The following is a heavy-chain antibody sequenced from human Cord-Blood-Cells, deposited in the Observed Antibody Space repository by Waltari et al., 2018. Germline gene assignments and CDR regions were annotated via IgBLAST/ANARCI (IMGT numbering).Heavy chain of an antibody. CDR2: ICHSGGS. CDR1: GGPISSSNW. V-gene: IGHV4-4*02. CDR3: ARYPVCIAAACSAVDI. J-gene: IGHJ3*02. Sequence: QVQLQESGPGLVKPSGTLSLTCAVSGGPISSSNWWGWVRQPPGKGLEWIGEICHSGGSNCNPSLKSRVTISAYKSKNQFSLKLSSVTAADTAVEYCARYPVCIAAACSAVDIWGQGTMVTVSS. D-gene: IGHD6-13*01.